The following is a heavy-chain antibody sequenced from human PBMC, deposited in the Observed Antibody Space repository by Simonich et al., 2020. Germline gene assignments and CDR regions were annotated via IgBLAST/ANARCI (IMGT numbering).Heavy chain of an antibody. CDR1: GFTFGSYA. J-gene: IGHJ4*02. CDR2: ISGSGGST. Sequence: EVQLLESGGGLVQPGGSLRLSCAASGFTFGSYAMSWVRQAPGKGLEGVSAISGSGGSTYYADSVKGRFTISRDNAKNTLYLQMNSLRAEDTAVYYCARDPPGDSSGYYNYWGQGTLVTVSS. CDR3: ARDPPGDSSGYYNY. V-gene: IGHV3-23*01. D-gene: IGHD3-22*01.